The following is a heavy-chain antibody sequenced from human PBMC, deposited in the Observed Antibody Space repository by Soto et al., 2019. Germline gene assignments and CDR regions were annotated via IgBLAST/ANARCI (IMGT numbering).Heavy chain of an antibody. V-gene: IGHV4-34*01. Sequence: ETLSLTCAVYGGSFSGYYWSWIRQPPGKGLEWIGEINHSGCTNYNPSLKSRVTISVDTSKSQFSLKLSSVTAADTAVYYCARTSRFDSWGQGTLVTVSS. CDR3: ARTSRFDS. J-gene: IGHJ4*02. CDR2: INHSGCT. D-gene: IGHD6-6*01. CDR1: GGSFSGYY.